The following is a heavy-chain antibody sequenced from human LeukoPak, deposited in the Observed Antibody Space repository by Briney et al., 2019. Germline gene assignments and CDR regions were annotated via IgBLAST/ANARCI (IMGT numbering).Heavy chain of an antibody. V-gene: IGHV3-23*01. J-gene: IGHJ4*02. CDR1: GFTFNSYA. D-gene: IGHD2/OR15-2a*01. Sequence: TGGSLRLSCAAPGFTFNSYAMSWVRQAPGKGLEWVSSISGSAYSTNYADSVKGRFTISRDNSKNTLYLQMNSLRVEDTAVYYCAKDRSDNSTWYVGSHWGQGTLVTVSS. CDR2: ISGSAYST. CDR3: AKDRSDNSTWYVGSH.